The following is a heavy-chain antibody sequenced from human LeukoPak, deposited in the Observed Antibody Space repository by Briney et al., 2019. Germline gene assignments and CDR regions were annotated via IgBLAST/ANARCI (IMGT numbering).Heavy chain of an antibody. CDR2: IIPIFGTA. V-gene: IGHV1-69*01. CDR3: AGPNPQYSYGSYFDY. D-gene: IGHD5-18*01. J-gene: IGHJ4*02. Sequence: SVKVSCKASGGTFSSYAISWVRQAPGQGLEWMGGIIPIFGTANYAQKFQGRVTITADESTSTAYMELSSLRSEDTAVYYCAGPNPQYSYGSYFDYWGQGTLVTVSS. CDR1: GGTFSSYA.